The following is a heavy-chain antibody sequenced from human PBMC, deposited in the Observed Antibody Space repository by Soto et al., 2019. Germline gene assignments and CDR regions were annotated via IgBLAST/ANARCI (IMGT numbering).Heavy chain of an antibody. CDR1: GGTFSSYA. D-gene: IGHD3-10*01. V-gene: IGHV1-69*13. CDR3: ARGATRITMVRGVIVPVVGYYYYGMDV. Sequence: SVKVSCKASGGTFSSYAISWVRQAPGQGLEWMGGIIPIFGTANYAQKFQGRVTITADESTSTAYMELSSLRSEDTAVYYCARGATRITMVRGVIVPVVGYYYYGMDVWCQGPTVTVSS. CDR2: IIPIFGTA. J-gene: IGHJ6*02.